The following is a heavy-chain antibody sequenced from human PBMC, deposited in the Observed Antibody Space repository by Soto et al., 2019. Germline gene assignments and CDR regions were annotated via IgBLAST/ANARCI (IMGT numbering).Heavy chain of an antibody. CDR2: IYYSGST. Sequence: SETLSLTCTVSGGSISSSSYYWGWIRQPPGKGLEWIGSIYYSGSTYYNPSLKSRVTISVDTSKNQFSLKLSSVTAADTAVYYCAPTRIWFGEFQFDPWGQGTLVTVSS. CDR3: APTRIWFGEFQFDP. CDR1: GGSISSSSYY. V-gene: IGHV4-39*01. D-gene: IGHD3-10*01. J-gene: IGHJ5*02.